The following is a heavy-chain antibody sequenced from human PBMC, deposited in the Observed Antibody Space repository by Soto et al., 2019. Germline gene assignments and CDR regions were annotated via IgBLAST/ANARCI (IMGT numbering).Heavy chain of an antibody. J-gene: IGHJ4*02. D-gene: IGHD6-19*01. Sequence: QVQLVESGGGVVQPGRSLRLSCAASGFTFSSYAMHWVRQAPGKGLEWVAVISYDGSNKYYADSVKGRFTISRDNSKNTLYLQMNSLRAEYTAVYYCARGDPYSSGWLSDWGQGTLVTVSS. CDR2: ISYDGSNK. CDR1: GFTFSSYA. CDR3: ARGDPYSSGWLSD. V-gene: IGHV3-30-3*01.